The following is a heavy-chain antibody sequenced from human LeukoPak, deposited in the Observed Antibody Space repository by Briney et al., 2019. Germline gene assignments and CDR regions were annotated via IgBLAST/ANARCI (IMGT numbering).Heavy chain of an antibody. J-gene: IGHJ4*02. Sequence: SETLSLTCTVSGGSISSDSYDWSWIRQPAGKGLEWIGHIYTSGSTDYNPSLKSRVTISVATSKNQFSLKLTSVTAADTAVYYCTRGRGIWGQGTLVTVSS. CDR2: IYTSGST. CDR1: GGSISSDSYD. D-gene: IGHD3-10*01. CDR3: TRGRGI. V-gene: IGHV4-61*09.